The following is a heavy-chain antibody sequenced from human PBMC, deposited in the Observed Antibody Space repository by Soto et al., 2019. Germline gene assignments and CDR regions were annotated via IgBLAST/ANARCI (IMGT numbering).Heavy chain of an antibody. CDR2: GFYSGST. V-gene: IGHV4-59*08. J-gene: IGHJ6*03. D-gene: IGHD1-7*01. CDR1: GGSISRYY. Sequence: SETLSLTCTVSGGSISRYYWSWIRQPPGKGLEWIGYGFYSGSTNYNPSLKSRVTISVDTSKNQFSLKLSSVTAADTAVYYCASVGGTTDYYVDVWGKGTTVTVSS. CDR3: ASVGGTTDYYVDV.